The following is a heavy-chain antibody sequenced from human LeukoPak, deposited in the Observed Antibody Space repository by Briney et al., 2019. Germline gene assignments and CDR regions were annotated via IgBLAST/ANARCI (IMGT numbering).Heavy chain of an antibody. CDR2: ISKSGST. D-gene: IGHD3-22*01. V-gene: IGHV4-59*08. J-gene: IGHJ4*02. Sequence: SETLSLTCTVAGASISSYYWSWIRQPPGKGLEWIGYISKSGSTNYNPSLKSRVTVSVDTSKNQFSLKLSSVTAADTAFYYCARHFYDSSGYYCLDYWGQGTLVTVSS. CDR1: GASISSYY. CDR3: ARHFYDSSGYYCLDY.